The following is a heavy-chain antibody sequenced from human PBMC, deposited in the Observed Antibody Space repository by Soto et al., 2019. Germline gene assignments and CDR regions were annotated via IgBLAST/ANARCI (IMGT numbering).Heavy chain of an antibody. CDR2: INRDGSKK. CDR3: ARDVSPGNSSLYLDAFDI. CDR1: GFTLSAYW. J-gene: IGHJ3*02. V-gene: IGHV3-7*05. Sequence: EVRLEESGGDFVQPGGSLRLSCAVSGFTLSAYWMTWVRQAQGKGLEWVANINRDGSKKYYLDSVRGRFTISRDNAGNSLYLQMDSLRADDTALYYCARDVSPGNSSLYLDAFDIWGQGTMVTVSS. D-gene: IGHD6-13*01.